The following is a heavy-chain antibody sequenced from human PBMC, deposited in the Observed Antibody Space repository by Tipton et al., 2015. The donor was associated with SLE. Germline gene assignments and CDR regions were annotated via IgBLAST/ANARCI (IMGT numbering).Heavy chain of an antibody. CDR2: IYTGGST. CDR3: AAMYGDARTNWVDP. V-gene: IGHV3-53*05. J-gene: IGHJ5*02. Sequence: GSLRLSCAVSGFTVNSHYMSWVRQAPGRGLEWVSVIYTGGSTYYADSVKGRFTISRDSSKNTLYLQMNNLRAEDTAVYFCAAMYGDARTNWVDPWGQGTLVTVSS. CDR1: GFTVNSHY. D-gene: IGHD4-17*01.